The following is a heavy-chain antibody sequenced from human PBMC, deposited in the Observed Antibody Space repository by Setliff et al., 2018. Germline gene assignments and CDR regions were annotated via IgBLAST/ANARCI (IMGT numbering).Heavy chain of an antibody. J-gene: IGHJ4*02. CDR2: LYHTGST. Sequence: SETLSLTCTVSGYSIRSDYYWGWIRQPPGKGLEWIGSLYHTGSTDYNLSLNSRVTISVDTSENQFSLKLSSVAAADTAVYYCARQICSGGDCYPTSFHYWGQGALVTVS. CDR1: GYSIRSDYY. D-gene: IGHD2-21*02. CDR3: ARQICSGGDCYPTSFHY. V-gene: IGHV4-38-2*02.